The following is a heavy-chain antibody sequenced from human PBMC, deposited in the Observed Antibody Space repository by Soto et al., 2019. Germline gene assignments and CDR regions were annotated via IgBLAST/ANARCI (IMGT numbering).Heavy chain of an antibody. D-gene: IGHD3-10*01. Sequence: QVPVVESGGGVVQPGRSLRLSCAASGFTFSNYGMHWVRQAPGKGLEWVALIWYDGSNKYYADSVKGRFTVSRDNSKNTLDLQMNSLRAEDTAVYYCAREAVRWAYYYALDVWGQGTTVAVSS. V-gene: IGHV3-33*01. CDR3: AREAVRWAYYYALDV. CDR2: IWYDGSNK. CDR1: GFTFSNYG. J-gene: IGHJ6*02.